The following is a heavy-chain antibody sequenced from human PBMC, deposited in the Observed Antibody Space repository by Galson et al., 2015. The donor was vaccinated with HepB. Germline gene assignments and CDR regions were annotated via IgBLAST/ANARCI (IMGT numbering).Heavy chain of an antibody. CDR2: INHSGST. Sequence: SETLSLTCAVYGGSFSGYYWSWIRQPPGKGLEWIGEINHSGSTNYNPSLKSRVTISVDTSKNQFSLKLSSVTAADTAVYYCAHLPGDPWGQGTLVTVSS. V-gene: IGHV4-34*01. D-gene: IGHD3-10*01. J-gene: IGHJ5*02. CDR3: AHLPGDP. CDR1: GGSFSGYY.